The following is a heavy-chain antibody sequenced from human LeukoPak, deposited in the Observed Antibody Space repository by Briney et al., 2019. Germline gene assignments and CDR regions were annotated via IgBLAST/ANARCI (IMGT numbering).Heavy chain of an antibody. D-gene: IGHD6-13*01. CDR3: VREGVSSSWNNWYIDL. V-gene: IGHV3-13*01. CDR2: IGTIGDT. CDR1: GFTFSSSD. Sequence: PGGSLRLSCAASGFTFSSSDMHWVRQPTGKGLEWVSAIGTIGDTYYPGSVKGRFTISRENAKNTLYLQMNSLRAGDTAVYYCVREGVSSSWNNWYIDLWGRGTLVTVSS. J-gene: IGHJ2*01.